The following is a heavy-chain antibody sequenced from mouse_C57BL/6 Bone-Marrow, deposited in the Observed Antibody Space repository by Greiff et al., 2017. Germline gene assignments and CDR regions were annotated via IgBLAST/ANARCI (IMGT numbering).Heavy chain of an antibody. D-gene: IGHD1-1*01. Sequence: EVQLQQSGPELVKPGASVKISCKASGYTFTDYYMNWVKQSHGKSLEWIGDINPNNGGTSYNQKFKGKATLTVDKSSSTAYMELRSLTSEDSAVYYCARSYSTTVVAWRYFDVWGTGTTVTVSS. CDR3: ARSYSTTVVAWRYFDV. CDR1: GYTFTDYY. J-gene: IGHJ1*03. CDR2: INPNNGGT. V-gene: IGHV1-26*01.